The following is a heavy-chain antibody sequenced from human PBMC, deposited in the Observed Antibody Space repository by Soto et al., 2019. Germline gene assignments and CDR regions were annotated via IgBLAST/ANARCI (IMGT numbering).Heavy chain of an antibody. CDR2: IDPSDSYT. J-gene: IGHJ6*02. Sequence: PGESLKICWKGSGGSCTSYWSSWVRQMPGKGLEWMGRIDPSDSYTNYSPSFQGHVTISADKSISTAYLQWSSLKASDTAMYYCARLRYYYYGMDVWGQGTTVTVSS. V-gene: IGHV5-10-1*01. CDR3: ARLRYYYYGMDV. CDR1: GGSCTSYW.